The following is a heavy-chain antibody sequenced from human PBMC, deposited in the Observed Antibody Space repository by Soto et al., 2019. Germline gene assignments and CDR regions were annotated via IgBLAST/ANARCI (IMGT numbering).Heavy chain of an antibody. J-gene: IGHJ6*02. CDR3: ARGHRANYYYYYGMDV. CDR1: GGTFSSYA. CDR2: IIPIFGTA. Sequence: QVQLVQSGAEVKKPGSSVKVSCKASGGTFSSYAISWVRQAPGQGLEWMGGIIPIFGTANYAQKFQGRVTITADESTSTADMELSSLRSEDTAVYYCARGHRANYYYYYGMDVWGQGTTVTVSS. V-gene: IGHV1-69*01.